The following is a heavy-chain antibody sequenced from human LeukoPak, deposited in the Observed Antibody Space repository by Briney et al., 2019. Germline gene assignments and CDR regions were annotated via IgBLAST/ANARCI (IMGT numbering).Heavy chain of an antibody. CDR3: AKHGYCSGISCFFDF. J-gene: IGHJ4*02. CDR2: ISGSGPYT. D-gene: IGHD2-2*03. V-gene: IGHV3-23*01. CDR1: GFTFSIYA. Sequence: GGSLRLSCAASGFTFSIYAMSWVRQAPGKGLEWVSAISGSGPYTFYTDSVKGRFTISRDCSKNTLYLQMNSLRAEDTALYYCAKHGYCSGISCFFDFWGQGTQVTVSS.